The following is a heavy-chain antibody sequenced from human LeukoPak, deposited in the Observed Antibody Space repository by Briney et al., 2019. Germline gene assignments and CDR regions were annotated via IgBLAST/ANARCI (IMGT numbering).Heavy chain of an antibody. CDR1: GGSFSGYD. D-gene: IGHD6-19*01. J-gene: IGHJ4*02. CDR3: ARVRVLIVRWLVREAGYFDY. CDR2: IKHSGST. Sequence: SQTLSLTCAVYGGSFSGYDWSSIRQPPGNWREWSGEIKHSGSTNYNPSLKSRVTISVDTSKNQFSLKLSSVTAADTAVYYCARVRVLIVRWLVREAGYFDYWGQGTLVTVSS. V-gene: IGHV4-34*01.